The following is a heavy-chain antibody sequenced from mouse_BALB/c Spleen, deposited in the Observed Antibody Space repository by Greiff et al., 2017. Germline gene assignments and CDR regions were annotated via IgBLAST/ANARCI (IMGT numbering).Heavy chain of an antibody. D-gene: IGHD2-4*01. CDR2: IYPGSGST. CDR3: TRSLYDYDGAWFAY. J-gene: IGHJ3*01. CDR1: GYTFTDYV. Sequence: QVQLKQSGPELVKPGASVKMSCKASGYTFTDYVISWVKQRTGQGLEWIGEIYPGSGSTYYNEKFKDKATLTVDKSSSTAYMQLSSPTSEDSAVYYCTRSLYDYDGAWFAYWGQGTLVTVSA. V-gene: IGHV1-77*01.